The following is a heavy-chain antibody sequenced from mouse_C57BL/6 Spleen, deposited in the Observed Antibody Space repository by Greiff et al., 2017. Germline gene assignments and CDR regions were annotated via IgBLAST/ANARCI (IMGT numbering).Heavy chain of an antibody. CDR3: ARWGLGYFDV. V-gene: IGHV1-82*01. CDR1: GYAFSSSW. D-gene: IGHD3-1*01. J-gene: IGHJ1*03. CDR2: IYPGDGDT. Sequence: QVQLKESGPELVKPGASVKISCKASGYAFSSSWMNWVKQRPGKGLEWIGRIYPGDGDTNYNGKFKGKATLTADKSSSTAYMQLSSLTSEDSSVYFCARWGLGYFDVWGTGTTVTVSS.